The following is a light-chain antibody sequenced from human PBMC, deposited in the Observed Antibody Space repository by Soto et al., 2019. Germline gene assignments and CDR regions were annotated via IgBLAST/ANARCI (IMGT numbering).Light chain of an antibody. CDR2: LNSDGSH. V-gene: IGLV4-69*01. Sequence: QPVLTQSPSASASLGASVKLTCTLSSGHSSYAIAWHQQQPEKGPRYLMKLNSDGSHSKGDGIPDRFSGSSSGAERYLTSSSLQSEDDADYYCQTWGTGIHVVFGGGTKLTVL. J-gene: IGLJ2*01. CDR1: SGHSSYA. CDR3: QTWGTGIHVV.